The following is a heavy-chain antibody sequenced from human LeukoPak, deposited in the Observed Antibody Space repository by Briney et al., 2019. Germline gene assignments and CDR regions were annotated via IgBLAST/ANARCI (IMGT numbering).Heavy chain of an antibody. D-gene: IGHD3-9*01. Sequence: SQTLSLTCTVSGGSVSHGGFSWSWIRQPPGKGLEWIGFIYHNGNTYYNPSLKSRVTISVDTSKNQFSLKLSSVTAADTAVYYCARGGPSYDILTGYYMLSYAFDIWGQGTMVTVSS. CDR1: GGSVSHGGFS. CDR2: IYHNGNT. J-gene: IGHJ3*02. CDR3: ARGGPSYDILTGYYMLSYAFDI. V-gene: IGHV4-30-2*01.